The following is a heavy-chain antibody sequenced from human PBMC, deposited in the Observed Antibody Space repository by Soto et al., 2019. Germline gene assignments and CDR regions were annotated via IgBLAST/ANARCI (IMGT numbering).Heavy chain of an antibody. D-gene: IGHD6-19*01. Sequence: QVLLVQSGAVVKKPGASVKVSCKASGNTFTRFALHWVRQAPAQRLEWLGWINAGTGQTKYSERFQGRLTISRDTSATTAYMEVSSLRSEDTAVYYCASGRSGWYFDYWGQGTLVTVSS. CDR1: GNTFTRFA. CDR3: ASGRSGWYFDY. CDR2: INAGTGQT. V-gene: IGHV1-3*01. J-gene: IGHJ4*02.